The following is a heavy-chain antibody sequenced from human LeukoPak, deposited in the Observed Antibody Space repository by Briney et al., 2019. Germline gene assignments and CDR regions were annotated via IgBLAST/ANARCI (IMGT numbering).Heavy chain of an antibody. CDR3: AKGYYYDSSGYCSDDGDAFDI. Sequence: PGGSLRLSCAASGFTFSSYAMSWVRQAPGKGLEWVSAISGSGGSTYYADSVKGRFTISRDNFKNTLYLQMNSLRAEDTAVYYCAKGYYYDSSGYCSDDGDAFDIWGQGTMVTVSS. D-gene: IGHD3-22*01. CDR2: ISGSGGST. CDR1: GFTFSSYA. J-gene: IGHJ3*02. V-gene: IGHV3-23*01.